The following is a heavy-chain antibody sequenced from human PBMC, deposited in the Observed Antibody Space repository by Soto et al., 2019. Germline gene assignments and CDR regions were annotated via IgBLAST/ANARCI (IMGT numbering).Heavy chain of an antibody. V-gene: IGHV1-2*02. J-gene: IGHJ5*02. CDR3: ARDPASFYYDILTGYQNWFDP. Sequence: ASVEVSCKASGYTFTGYYMRWVRQAPGQGLEWMGWINPNSGGTNYAQKFQGRVTMTRDTSISTAYMELSRLRSDDTAVYYCARDPASFYYDILTGYQNWFDPWGQGTLVTVSS. D-gene: IGHD3-9*01. CDR1: GYTFTGYY. CDR2: INPNSGGT.